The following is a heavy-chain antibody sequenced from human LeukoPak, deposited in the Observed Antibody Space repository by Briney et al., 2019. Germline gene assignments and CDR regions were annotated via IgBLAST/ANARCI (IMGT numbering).Heavy chain of an antibody. D-gene: IGHD3-16*02. V-gene: IGHV4-34*01. CDR2: INHSGST. J-gene: IGHJ4*02. CDR3: ARGRYPPLYFDY. Sequence: SETLSLTCAVYGGSFSGNYWSWIRQPPGKGLEWIGEINHSGSTNYNPSLKSRVTISVDTSKNQFSLKLSSVTAADTAVFYCARGRYPPLYFDYWGQGTLVTVSS. CDR1: GGSFSGNY.